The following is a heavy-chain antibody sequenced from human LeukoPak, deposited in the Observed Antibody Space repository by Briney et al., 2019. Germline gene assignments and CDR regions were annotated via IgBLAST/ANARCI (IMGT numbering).Heavy chain of an antibody. J-gene: IGHJ5*02. CDR3: ARDPMSYCSSTSCPLGFDP. D-gene: IGHD2-2*01. CDR2: IYTSGST. CDR1: GGSISSYY. V-gene: IGHV4-4*07. Sequence: PSEILSLTCTVSGGSISSYYWSWIRQPAGKGLEWIGRIYTSGSTNYNPSLKSRVTMSVDTSKNQFSLKLGSVTAADTAVYYCARDPMSYCSSTSCPLGFDPWGQGTLVTVSS.